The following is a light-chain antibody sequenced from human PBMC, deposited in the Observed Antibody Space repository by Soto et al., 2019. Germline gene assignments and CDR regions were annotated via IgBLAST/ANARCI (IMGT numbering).Light chain of an antibody. V-gene: IGKV3-15*01. J-gene: IGKJ4*01. CDR1: QGVGSN. Sequence: IVVTQSPATLSVSLGERATLSCRASQGVGSNLAWYQQRPGQAPRLLIYDASTRATGIPDRFSGSGSGTEFTLTISSLQSEDFAVYYCQQFNIWPHMLSFGGGTKLEMK. CDR3: QQFNIWPHMLS. CDR2: DAS.